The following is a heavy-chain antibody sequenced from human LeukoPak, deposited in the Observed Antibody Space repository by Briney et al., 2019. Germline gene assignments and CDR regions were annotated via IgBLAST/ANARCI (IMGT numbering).Heavy chain of an antibody. V-gene: IGHV1-2*06. Sequence: GASVKVSCNTSGYSFTNYHMHWVRLAPGQGLEWMGHIYPNTGGTSYAQRFQGRVTMTSDTSVSTVYMELSSLMSDDTAAYYCARENWYYDYWGQGTLVTVSS. J-gene: IGHJ4*02. CDR1: GYSFTNYH. CDR2: IYPNTGGT. CDR3: ARENWYYDY. D-gene: IGHD1-7*01.